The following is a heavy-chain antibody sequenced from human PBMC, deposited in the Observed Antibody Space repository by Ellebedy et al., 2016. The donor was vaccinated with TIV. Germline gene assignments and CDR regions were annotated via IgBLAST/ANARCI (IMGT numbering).Heavy chain of an antibody. V-gene: IGHV4-39*02. D-gene: IGHD2-2*01. CDR3: GWDCSSTSCRGGY. CDR2: ISYSGGT. Sequence: MPSETLSLTCTVSGGSISSSPYHWGWIRQPPGKGLEWIGSISYSGGTYYSPSLKSRFTITVDPSKNHFSLKLSSVTAADTSVYYCGWDCSSTSCRGGYWGRGTLVTVSS. J-gene: IGHJ4*02. CDR1: GGSISSSPYH.